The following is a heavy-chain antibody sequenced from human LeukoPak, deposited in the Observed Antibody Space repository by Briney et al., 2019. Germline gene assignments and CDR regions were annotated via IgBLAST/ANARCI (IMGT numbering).Heavy chain of an antibody. CDR1: GFTFSSYW. D-gene: IGHD1-26*01. Sequence: GGSLRLSCAVSGFTFSSYWMHWVRQAPGKGLVWVSLINSDGSSTSYVDSVKGRFTISRDNARNTLYLLMNSLRAEDTAIYYCTRVLGDWGQGTLVTVSS. CDR3: TRVLGD. CDR2: INSDGSST. V-gene: IGHV3-74*01. J-gene: IGHJ4*02.